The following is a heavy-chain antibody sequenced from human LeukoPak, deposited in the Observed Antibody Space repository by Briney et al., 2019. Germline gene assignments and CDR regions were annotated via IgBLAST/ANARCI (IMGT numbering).Heavy chain of an antibody. CDR1: GYTFSDFD. Sequence: SVKLSCKASGYTFSDFDIHWVRQAPGQGLEWMGWINPNSGDTNYAQKFRGRVTMTRDTSISTAYMELSRLRSDDAAVYYCARVTRGYSSSWNDYWGQGTLVTVSA. V-gene: IGHV1-2*02. J-gene: IGHJ4*02. CDR2: INPNSGDT. CDR3: ARVTRGYSSSWNDY. D-gene: IGHD6-13*01.